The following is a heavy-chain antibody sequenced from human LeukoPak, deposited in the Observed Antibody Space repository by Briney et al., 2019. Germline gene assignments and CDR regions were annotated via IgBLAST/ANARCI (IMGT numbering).Heavy chain of an antibody. CDR1: GESFSDYY. D-gene: IGHD1-26*01. CDR2: INHSGRT. Sequence: SETPSLTCAVYGESFSDYYWSWLRQPPGKGLEWIGEINHSGRTNYNPSLKSRVAISVDASNNQFSLNLTSVTAADTVVYYCARGRRDGNYLGRYYFDYWGQGTLVTVSS. J-gene: IGHJ4*02. V-gene: IGHV4-34*01. CDR3: ARGRRDGNYLGRYYFDY.